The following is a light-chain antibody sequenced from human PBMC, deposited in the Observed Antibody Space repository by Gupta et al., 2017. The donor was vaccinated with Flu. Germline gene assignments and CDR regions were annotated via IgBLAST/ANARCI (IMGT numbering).Light chain of an antibody. J-gene: IGKJ4*01. CDR3: QQYGSSSGLT. CDR2: GAS. Sequence: RATLSCGASQSVTSSQLAWYQQKPGLAPRLLIYGASSRATGIPERFSGSGSGTDFTLTISRLEPEDFALYYCQQYGSSSGLTFGGGTKVEFK. V-gene: IGKV3D-20*01. CDR1: QSVTSSQ.